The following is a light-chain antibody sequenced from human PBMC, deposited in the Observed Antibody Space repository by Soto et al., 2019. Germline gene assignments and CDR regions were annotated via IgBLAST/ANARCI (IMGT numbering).Light chain of an antibody. CDR3: QHYGSSLWT. J-gene: IGKJ1*01. V-gene: IGKV3-20*01. CDR2: GAS. Sequence: EIVLTQSAGTLSLYPGERATLSCRASQSVSSSYLAWYQQKPGQAPRLLIYGASSRATGIPDRFSGSGSGTDFTLTISRLEPEDFAVYSCQHYGSSLWTFGQGTKVDIK. CDR1: QSVSSSY.